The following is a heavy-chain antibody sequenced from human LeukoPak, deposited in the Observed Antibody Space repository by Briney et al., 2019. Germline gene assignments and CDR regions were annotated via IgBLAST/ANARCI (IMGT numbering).Heavy chain of an antibody. V-gene: IGHV4-59*01. CDR1: GGSISGYY. J-gene: IGHJ4*02. CDR3: ARGASTFDY. CDR2: VYYSGST. Sequence: PSETLSLTCTVSGGSISGYYWSWIRQPPGKGLEWIGYVYYSGSTNYNPSLKSRVTISVNTSKNQFSLKLSSVTAADTAAYYCARGASTFDYWGQGTLVTVSS.